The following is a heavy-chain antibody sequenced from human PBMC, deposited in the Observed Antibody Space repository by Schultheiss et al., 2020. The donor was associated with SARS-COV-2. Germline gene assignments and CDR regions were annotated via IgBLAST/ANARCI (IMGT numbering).Heavy chain of an antibody. CDR3: AKDYCSSTSCYAGAGAFDI. D-gene: IGHD2-2*01. V-gene: IGHV3-23*01. J-gene: IGHJ3*02. CDR1: GFTFITFA. CDR2: ISGSGGST. Sequence: GGSLRLSCEASGFTFITFAMSWVRQAPGKGLEWVSAISGSGGSTYYADSVKGRFTISRDNSKNTLYLQMNSLRAEDTAVYYCAKDYCSSTSCYAGAGAFDIWGQGTMVTVSS.